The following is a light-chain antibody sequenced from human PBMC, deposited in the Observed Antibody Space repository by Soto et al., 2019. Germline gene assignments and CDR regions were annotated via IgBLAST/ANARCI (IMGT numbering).Light chain of an antibody. CDR3: QQRSDWIT. CDR2: DAS. V-gene: IGKV3-11*01. J-gene: IGKJ5*01. CDR1: QSVSNS. Sequence: DIVLTQSPATLSLSPGARATLSCRASQSVSNSLAWFQQKPGQAPRLLIYDASNRATGIPARFSGSGSGTDFTLTISSLEPEDFAVYYCQQRSDWITFGQGTRLEIK.